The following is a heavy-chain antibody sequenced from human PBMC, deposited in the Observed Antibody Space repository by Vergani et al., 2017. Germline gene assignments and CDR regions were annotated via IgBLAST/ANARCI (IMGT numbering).Heavy chain of an antibody. V-gene: IGHV3-33*01. CDR2: IWYDGSKE. J-gene: IGHJ6*03. CDR3: ARSGYCAHGVCYMTYYYYMDV. D-gene: IGHD2-8*01. CDR1: GFTLSSHA. Sequence: VQLVESGGGVVQPGRSLRLSCAGSGFTLSSHAMHWVRQAPGKGLEWVAFIWYDGSKEYYADSVKGRFTISRDNSKNTLYLQMNNLRAADTAVYYCARSGYCAHGVCYMTYYYYMDVWGKGTAVTVSS.